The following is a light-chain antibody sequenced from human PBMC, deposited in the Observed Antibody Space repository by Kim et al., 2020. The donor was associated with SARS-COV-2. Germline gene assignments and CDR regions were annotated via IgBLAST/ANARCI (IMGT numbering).Light chain of an antibody. J-gene: IGKJ4*01. CDR1: QSVSSY. CDR2: DAS. CDR3: QQRSNLA. Sequence: LSLSPGERATLSCRASQSVSSYLAWYQQKPGQAPRLLIYDASNRATGIPARFSGSGSGTDFTLTISSLEPEDFAVYYCQQRSNLAFGGGTKVDIK. V-gene: IGKV3-11*01.